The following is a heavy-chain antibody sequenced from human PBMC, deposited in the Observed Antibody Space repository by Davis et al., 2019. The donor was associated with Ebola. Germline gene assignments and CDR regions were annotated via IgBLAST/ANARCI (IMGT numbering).Heavy chain of an antibody. CDR1: GFTFSDYY. CDR2: ISSSASTI. J-gene: IGHJ4*02. Sequence: GESLKISCAASGFTFSDYYMSWIRQAPGKGLEWVSYISSSASTIYYADSVKGRFTISRDNAKNSLYLQMNSLRAEDTAVYYCVKGAFSMPLDFWGQGTLVTVSS. V-gene: IGHV3-11*01. D-gene: IGHD2-2*01. CDR3: VKGAFSMPLDF.